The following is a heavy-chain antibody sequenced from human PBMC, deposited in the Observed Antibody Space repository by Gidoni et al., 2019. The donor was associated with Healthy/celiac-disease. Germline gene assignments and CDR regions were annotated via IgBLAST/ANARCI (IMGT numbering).Heavy chain of an antibody. CDR3: ARETEYYDSSGPYDY. V-gene: IGHV3-21*01. Sequence: EVQLVESGGGLVKPGGSLRLSCSASGFPFGGYSMNWGRQAPGKGLEWVSSISSSSSYIYYADSVKGRFTISRDNAKNSLYLQMNSLRAEDTAVYYCARETEYYDSSGPYDYWGQGTLVTVSS. D-gene: IGHD3-22*01. J-gene: IGHJ4*02. CDR2: ISSSSSYI. CDR1: GFPFGGYS.